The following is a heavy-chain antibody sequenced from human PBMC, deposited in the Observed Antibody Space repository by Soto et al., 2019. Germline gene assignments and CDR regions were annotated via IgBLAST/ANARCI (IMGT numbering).Heavy chain of an antibody. V-gene: IGHV3-23*01. CDR1: GFTFSSYA. J-gene: IGHJ4*02. CDR2: ISGSGGST. CDR3: AKESPAMGSFDY. D-gene: IGHD5-18*01. Sequence: EVQLLESGGGLVQPGGSLRLSCATSGFTFSSYAMSWVRRAPGKGLEWVSAISGSGGSTYYADSVKGRFTISRDNSKNTLYRQMNSLRAEDTAVYYCAKESPAMGSFDYWGQGTLVTVSS.